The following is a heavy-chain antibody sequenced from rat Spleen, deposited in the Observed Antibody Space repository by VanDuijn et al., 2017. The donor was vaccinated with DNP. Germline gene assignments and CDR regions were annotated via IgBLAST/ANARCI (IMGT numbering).Heavy chain of an antibody. CDR3: ARGGDLY. V-gene: IGHV2S1*01. CDR1: GFSLTSYD. CDR2: LQSDGNT. Sequence: QVQLKESGPGLVQPSQTLSLTCTVSGFSLTSYDVSWVRQPPGKGLEWMGRLQSDGNTDYNSALKSRLSISRDTSKSQVFLKMNSLQIEDTAIYFCARGGDLYWGQGVMVTVSS. J-gene: IGHJ2*01.